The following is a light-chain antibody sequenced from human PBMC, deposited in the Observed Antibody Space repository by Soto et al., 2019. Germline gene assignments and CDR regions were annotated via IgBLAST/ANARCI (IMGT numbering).Light chain of an antibody. CDR3: QTWGTGPWV. J-gene: IGLJ3*02. CDR2: LNSDGSH. V-gene: IGLV4-69*01. Sequence: QPVLTQSPSASASLGASVKLTCNLSSGHSSYAIAWHQQQPEKGPRSLMKLNSDGSHSKGDGIPDRFSGSSSGAERYLTISSLLSEDEADYYCQTWGTGPWVFGGGTQLTVL. CDR1: SGHSSYA.